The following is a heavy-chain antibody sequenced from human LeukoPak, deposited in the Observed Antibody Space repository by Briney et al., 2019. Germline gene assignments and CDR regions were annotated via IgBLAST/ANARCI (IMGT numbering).Heavy chain of an antibody. J-gene: IGHJ4*02. CDR1: GFSVSSNY. CDR3: AKDSNGWYQRGSNYFDY. V-gene: IGHV3-53*01. CDR2: IYSGGST. Sequence: GGSLRLSCAASGFSVSSNYMSWVRQAPGKGLEWVSVIYSGGSTYYADSVKGRFTISRDNSKNTLYLQMNSLRAEDTAEYYCAKDSNGWYQRGSNYFDYWGQGTLVTVSS. D-gene: IGHD6-19*01.